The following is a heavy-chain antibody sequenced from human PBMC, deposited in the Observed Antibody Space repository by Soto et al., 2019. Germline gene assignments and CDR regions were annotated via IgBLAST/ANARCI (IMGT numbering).Heavy chain of an antibody. CDR3: AGRTPRGYDDAFDI. CDR1: GFTFSSYS. Sequence: GGSLRLSCAASGFTFSSYSMNWVRQAPGKGLEWVSSISSSSSYIYYADSVKGRFTISRDNAKNSLYLQMNSLRAEDTAVYCCAGRTPRGYDDAFDIWGQGTMVTVSS. V-gene: IGHV3-21*01. D-gene: IGHD5-12*01. J-gene: IGHJ3*02. CDR2: ISSSSSYI.